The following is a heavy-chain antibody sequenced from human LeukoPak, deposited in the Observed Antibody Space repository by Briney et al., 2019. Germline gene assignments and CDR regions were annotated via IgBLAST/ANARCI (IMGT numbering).Heavy chain of an antibody. D-gene: IGHD6-6*01. CDR3: ARDPPSSSSSELFDY. CDR1: GYTFTSYG. Sequence: ASVKVSCKASGYTFTSYGISWVRQAPGQGLEWMGWISAYNGNTNYARKLQGRVTMTTDTSTSTAYMELRSLRSDDTAVYYCARDPPSSSSSELFDYWGQGTLVTVSS. V-gene: IGHV1-18*01. CDR2: ISAYNGNT. J-gene: IGHJ4*02.